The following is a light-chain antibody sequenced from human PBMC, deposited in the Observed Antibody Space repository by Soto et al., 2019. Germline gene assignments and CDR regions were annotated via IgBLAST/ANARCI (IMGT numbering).Light chain of an antibody. J-gene: IGKJ3*01. CDR1: QSVSNN. CDR3: QQYHSGPPT. CDR2: GVS. V-gene: IGKV3D-15*01. Sequence: EIVMTQSPATLSVSPGERATLSCRASQSVSNNLAWYQQKPGQAPRLLIYGVSTRATGIPARFSGSGSGTEFTLTITSLQFEDFAVYYCQQYHSGPPTFGPGTKVDIK.